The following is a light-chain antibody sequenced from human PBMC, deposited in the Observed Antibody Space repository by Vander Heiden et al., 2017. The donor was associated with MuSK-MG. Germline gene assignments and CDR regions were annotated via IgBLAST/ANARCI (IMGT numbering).Light chain of an antibody. CDR1: SSDVGGYNY. CDR2: EVS. V-gene: IGLV2-14*01. J-gene: IGLJ2*01. CDR3: SSYTSSSTLV. Sequence: QSALTQPASVSGSPGQSITISCTGTSSDVGGYNYVSWYQQHPGKAPKIMIYEVSNRPSGVSNRISGLQAEDEADYYCSSYTSSSTLVFGGGTKLTVL.